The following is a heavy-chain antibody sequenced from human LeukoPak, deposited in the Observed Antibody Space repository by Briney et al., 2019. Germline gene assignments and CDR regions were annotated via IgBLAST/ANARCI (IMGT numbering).Heavy chain of an antibody. V-gene: IGHV1-3*01. CDR1: GYTFTSYA. J-gene: IGHJ6*04. D-gene: IGHD1-26*01. CDR2: INAGNGNT. Sequence: ASVKVSFKASGYTFTSYAMHWVRQAPGQRLEWMGWINAGNGNTKYSQKFQGRVTITRDTSASTAYMELSSLRSEDTAVYYCARDQSPATYYYYYGMDVWGKGTTVTVSS. CDR3: ARDQSPATYYYYYGMDV.